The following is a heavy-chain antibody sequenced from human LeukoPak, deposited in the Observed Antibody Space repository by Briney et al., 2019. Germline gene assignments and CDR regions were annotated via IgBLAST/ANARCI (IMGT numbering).Heavy chain of an antibody. J-gene: IGHJ5*02. Sequence: GGSLRLSCAASGFTFSNYWMTWVRQAPGKGLEWVANIKQDGSETPYVDSMKGRFTISRDNAKNSLYLQMNSLRAEDTAVYYCARGRAAFDPWGQGTLVTVSS. CDR3: ARGRAAFDP. CDR2: IKQDGSET. CDR1: GFTFSNYW. D-gene: IGHD2-15*01. V-gene: IGHV3-7*01.